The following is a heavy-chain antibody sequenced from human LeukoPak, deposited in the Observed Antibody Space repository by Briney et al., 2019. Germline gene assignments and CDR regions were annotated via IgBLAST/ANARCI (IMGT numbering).Heavy chain of an antibody. CDR1: GYTFTTYG. CDR2: ISGYNGNT. J-gene: IGHJ3*02. CDR3: ARDLYYGSGSYYNDAFDI. Sequence: GASVKVSCKASGYTFTTYGISWVRQAPGQGLEWMGWISGYNGNTYYAQKLQGRVTMTRDTSTTTAYMELRSLRSDDTAVYYCARDLYYGSGSYYNDAFDIWGQGTMVIVSS. V-gene: IGHV1-18*04. D-gene: IGHD3-10*01.